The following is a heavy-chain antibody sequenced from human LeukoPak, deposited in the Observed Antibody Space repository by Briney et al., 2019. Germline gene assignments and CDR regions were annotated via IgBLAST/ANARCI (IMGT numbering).Heavy chain of an antibody. CDR1: GFTFSDYY. CDR2: ITGSGSTI. Sequence: GGSLRLSCAASGFTFSDYYMSWVHQAPGKGLEWVSYITGSGSTIDYADSVKGRFSISRDNAKNSLYLQMNSLRAEDTAVYYCGRETYCSGGTCYFDYWGQGTLVTVSS. CDR3: GRETYCSGGTCYFDY. D-gene: IGHD2-15*01. V-gene: IGHV3-11*01. J-gene: IGHJ4*02.